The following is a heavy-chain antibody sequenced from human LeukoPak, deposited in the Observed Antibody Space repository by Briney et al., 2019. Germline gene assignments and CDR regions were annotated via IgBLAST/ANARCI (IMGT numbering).Heavy chain of an antibody. CDR1: GGSISSNNW. J-gene: IGHJ3*02. CDR3: ARSISYDSSGYYYGAFDI. D-gene: IGHD3-22*01. CDR2: VYHSGST. V-gene: IGHV4-4*02. Sequence: KSSETLSLTCAVSGGSISSNNWWSWVRQPPGKGLEWIGEVYHSGSTNYNPSLKSRVTISVDKSKNQFSLKLSSVTAADTAVYYCARSISYDSSGYYYGAFDIWGQGTMVTVSS.